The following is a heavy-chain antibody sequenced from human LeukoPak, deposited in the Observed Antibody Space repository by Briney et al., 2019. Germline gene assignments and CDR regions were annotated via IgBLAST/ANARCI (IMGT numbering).Heavy chain of an antibody. Sequence: PSETLSLTCTVSGGSISSYYWSWIRQPPGKGLEWIGYIYYSGSTNYNPSLKSRVTISVDTSKNQFSLKLSSVTAADTAVYYCARDLSGYDARFDYWGQGTLVTVSS. CDR2: IYYSGST. V-gene: IGHV4-59*12. CDR3: ARDLSGYDARFDY. D-gene: IGHD5-12*01. J-gene: IGHJ4*02. CDR1: GGSISSYY.